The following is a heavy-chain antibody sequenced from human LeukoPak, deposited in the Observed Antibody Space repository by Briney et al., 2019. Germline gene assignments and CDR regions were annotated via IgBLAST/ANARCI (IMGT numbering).Heavy chain of an antibody. CDR3: AKGRGTNSWDYFDY. D-gene: IGHD1-26*01. J-gene: IGHJ4*02. V-gene: IGHV3-9*01. CDR2: ISWNSGSI. Sequence: PGGSLRLSCAASGFTFDDYAMHWVRQAPGKGLEWVSGISWNSGSIGYADSVKGRFTISRDNAKNSLYLQMNSLRAEDTALYYCAKGRGTNSWDYFDYWGQGTLVTVSS. CDR1: GFTFDDYA.